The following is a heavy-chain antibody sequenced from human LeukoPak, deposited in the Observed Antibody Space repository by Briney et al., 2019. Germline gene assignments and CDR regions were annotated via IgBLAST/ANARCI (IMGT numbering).Heavy chain of an antibody. CDR2: IKPDGSDK. D-gene: IGHD6-19*01. J-gene: IGHJ4*02. V-gene: IGHV3-7*05. CDR3: ARGRMAVAGSYEY. CDR1: GITFGSYW. Sequence: GGSLRLSCAASGITFGSYWMTWVRQAPGKGLECVANIKPDGSDKHYVDSVEGRFTISRDNAKNSLFLEMNSLRAEDTAVYYCARGRMAVAGSYEYWGQGTLVTVSS.